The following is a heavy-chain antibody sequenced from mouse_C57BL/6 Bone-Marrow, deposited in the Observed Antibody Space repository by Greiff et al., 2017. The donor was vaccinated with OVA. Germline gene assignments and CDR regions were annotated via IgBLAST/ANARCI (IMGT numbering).Heavy chain of an antibody. Sequence: EVQLQQSGPELVKPGASVKISCKASGYTFTDYYMNWVKQSHGQSLEWIGDINPNNGGTSYNQKFKGKATLTVDKSSSTAYMELRSLTSEDSAVYYCARFNWEGGYWYFDVGGTGTTVTVSS. D-gene: IGHD4-1*01. CDR3: ARFNWEGGYWYFDV. V-gene: IGHV1-26*01. CDR2: INPNNGGT. CDR1: GYTFTDYY. J-gene: IGHJ1*03.